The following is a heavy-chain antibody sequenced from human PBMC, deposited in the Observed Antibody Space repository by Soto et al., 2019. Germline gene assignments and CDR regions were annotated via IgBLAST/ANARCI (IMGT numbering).Heavy chain of an antibody. CDR1: GFSFRNYA. J-gene: IGHJ6*02. CDR2: ISRGGGST. V-gene: IGHV3-23*04. D-gene: IGHD3-3*01. CDR3: AKLKGGLGRFYGMDA. Sequence: DEQLVESGGGSLQPGGSLRLSCAASGFSFRNYAMTWVRQSPGKGLEWVSLISRGGGSTNYADSVKGRFTISRDNSQNMLYLQMTGLRGEDTALYYCAKLKGGLGRFYGMDAWVQGTMVIVSS.